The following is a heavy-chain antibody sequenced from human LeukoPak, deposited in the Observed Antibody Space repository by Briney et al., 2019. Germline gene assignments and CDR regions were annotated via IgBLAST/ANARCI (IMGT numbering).Heavy chain of an antibody. J-gene: IGHJ6*02. Sequence: PGGSLRLSCAASGFTFSSYGMHWVRQAPGKGLEWVAVIWYDGSNKYYADSVKGRFTISRDNSKDTLYLQMNSLRAEDTAVYYCARNEYQLLLPYYYYGMDVWGQGTTVTVSS. D-gene: IGHD2-2*01. CDR3: ARNEYQLLLPYYYYGMDV. CDR2: IWYDGSNK. CDR1: GFTFSSYG. V-gene: IGHV3-33*01.